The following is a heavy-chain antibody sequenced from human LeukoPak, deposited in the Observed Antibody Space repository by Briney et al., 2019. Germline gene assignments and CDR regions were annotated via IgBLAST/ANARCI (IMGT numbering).Heavy chain of an antibody. CDR3: ARDRYYYDNSGSGEGHY. J-gene: IGHJ4*02. Sequence: GGSLRLSCAASGFTFSSYGMHWVRQAPGKGLEWVAFIRYDGSNKYYADSVKGRFTISRDNSKNTLYLQMNSLRAEDTAVYYCARDRYYYDNSGSGEGHYWGQGTLVTVSS. CDR2: IRYDGSNK. CDR1: GFTFSSYG. V-gene: IGHV3-30*02. D-gene: IGHD3-22*01.